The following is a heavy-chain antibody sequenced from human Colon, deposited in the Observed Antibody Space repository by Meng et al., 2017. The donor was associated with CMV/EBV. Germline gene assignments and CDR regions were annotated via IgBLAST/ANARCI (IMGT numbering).Heavy chain of an antibody. D-gene: IGHD2-2*01. CDR3: AKGRGSSNSSYDY. Sequence: GESLKISCEVSGFTFGSYGMHWVRQAPGKGLEWVSTITGSGGSTYYADYVKGRFTLSRDNSKNSLYLQMNSLRVEDTAVYYCAKGRGSSNSSYDYWGQGTMVTVSS. CDR2: ITGSGGST. V-gene: IGHV3-23*01. CDR1: GFTFGSYG. J-gene: IGHJ4*03.